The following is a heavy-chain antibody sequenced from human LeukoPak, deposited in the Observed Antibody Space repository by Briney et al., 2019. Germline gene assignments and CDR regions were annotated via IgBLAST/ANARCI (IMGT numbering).Heavy chain of an antibody. J-gene: IGHJ4*02. V-gene: IGHV4-61*01. D-gene: IGHD5-24*01. Sequence: ETLSLTCTVSGGSVSSGSYYWSWIRQPPGKGLEWIGYIYYSGSTNYNPSLKSRVTISVDTSKNQFSLKLSSVTAADTAVYYCARGEGYNYYFDYWGQGTLVTVSS. CDR3: ARGEGYNYYFDY. CDR1: GGSVSSGSYY. CDR2: IYYSGST.